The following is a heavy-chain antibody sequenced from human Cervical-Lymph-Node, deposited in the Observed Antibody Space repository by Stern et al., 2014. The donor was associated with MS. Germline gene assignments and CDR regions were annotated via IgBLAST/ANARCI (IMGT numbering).Heavy chain of an antibody. CDR2: INPISGVT. Sequence: QVQLVESGAELKKPGASVKVSCKASGYTFTGYFVHWVRQAPGQGLEWMGRINPISGVTDEAKKFQGRVTLTRDTSISTAYLDVTSLRSDDTAVYFCARTIGSTAADVWGQGTLVTVSS. D-gene: IGHD1-26*01. CDR1: GYTFTGYF. V-gene: IGHV1-2*06. CDR3: ARTIGSTAADV. J-gene: IGHJ4*02.